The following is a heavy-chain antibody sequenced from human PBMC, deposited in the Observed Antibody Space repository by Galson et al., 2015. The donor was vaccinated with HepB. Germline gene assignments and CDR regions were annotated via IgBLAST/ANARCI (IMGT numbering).Heavy chain of an antibody. D-gene: IGHD4-17*01. CDR2: IIPIFGTA. Sequence: SVKVSCKASGGTFSSYAISWVRQAPGQGLEWMGGIIPIFGTANYAQKFQGRVTITADESTSTAYMELSSLRPEDTAVYYCARDQDYGDYTAFDYWGQGTLVTVSS. CDR1: GGTFSSYA. V-gene: IGHV1-69*13. J-gene: IGHJ4*02. CDR3: ARDQDYGDYTAFDY.